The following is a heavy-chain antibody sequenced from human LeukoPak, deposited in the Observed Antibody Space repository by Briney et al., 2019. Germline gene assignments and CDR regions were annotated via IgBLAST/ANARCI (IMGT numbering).Heavy chain of an antibody. CDR3: ARVLSELGASLGFDY. Sequence: SETLSLTCTVSGGSISSSSYYWGWIRQPPGKGLEWIGSIYYSGSTYYNPSLKSRVTISVDTSKNQFSLKLSSVTAADTAVYYCARVLSELGASLGFDYWGQGTLVTVSS. CDR1: GGSISSSSYY. V-gene: IGHV4-39*07. J-gene: IGHJ4*02. D-gene: IGHD1-26*01. CDR2: IYYSGST.